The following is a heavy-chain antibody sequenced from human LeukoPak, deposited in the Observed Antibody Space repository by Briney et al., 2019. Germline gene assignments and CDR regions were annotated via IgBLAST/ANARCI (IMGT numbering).Heavy chain of an antibody. V-gene: IGHV3-30-3*01. D-gene: IGHD2-2*01. CDR3: ARGNIVVVPAPMGIYFDY. J-gene: IGHJ4*02. Sequence: SGGSLRLSCAASGFTFSSYAMHWVRQAPGKGLEWVAVISYDGSNKYYADSVKGRFTISRDNSKNTLYPQMNSLRAEDTAVYYCARGNIVVVPAPMGIYFDYWGQGTLVTVSS. CDR2: ISYDGSNK. CDR1: GFTFSSYA.